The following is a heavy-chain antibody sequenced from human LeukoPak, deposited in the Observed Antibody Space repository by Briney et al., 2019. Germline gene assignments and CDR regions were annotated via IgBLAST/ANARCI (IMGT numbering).Heavy chain of an antibody. CDR1: GGSISSSSHY. J-gene: IGHJ6*02. V-gene: IGHV4-39*02. CDR3: ARDPVQLERRTNYYYYYGMDV. Sequence: SETLSLTCAVSGGSISSSSHYWGWIRQPPGKGLEWIGSIYYSGSTYYNPSLKSRVTISVDTSKNQFSLKLSSVTAADTAVYYCARDPVQLERRTNYYYYYGMDVWGQGTTVTVSS. D-gene: IGHD1-1*01. CDR2: IYYSGST.